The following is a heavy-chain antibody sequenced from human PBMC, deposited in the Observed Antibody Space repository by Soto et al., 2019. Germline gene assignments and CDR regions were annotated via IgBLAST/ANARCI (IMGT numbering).Heavy chain of an antibody. Sequence: EVQLLESGGGLVQPGGSLRLSCAASGFTFSSYAMNWVRQAPGKGLEWVSVISGSGDSTYYADSVKGRFTISRDNSKNTLYLQMNSLRAEDTAVYYCASRNSGWYFDLWGRATLVTVSS. CDR2: ISGSGDST. V-gene: IGHV3-23*01. CDR3: ASRNSGWYFDL. J-gene: IGHJ2*01. D-gene: IGHD4-4*01. CDR1: GFTFSSYA.